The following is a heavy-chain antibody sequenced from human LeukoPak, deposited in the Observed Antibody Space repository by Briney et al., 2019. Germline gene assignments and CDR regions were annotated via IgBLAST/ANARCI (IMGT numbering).Heavy chain of an antibody. CDR1: GFTFSSYG. D-gene: IGHD6-6*01. Sequence: PGGSLRLSCAASGFTFSSYGMHWVRQAPGKGLEWVAVIWNGGDNKYYADSVKGRFTISRDNSKNTLYLQMNSLRAEDTAVYYCAKDREYSSSFLDCWGQGTLVNVSS. V-gene: IGHV3-30*02. CDR3: AKDREYSSSFLDC. J-gene: IGHJ4*02. CDR2: IWNGGDNK.